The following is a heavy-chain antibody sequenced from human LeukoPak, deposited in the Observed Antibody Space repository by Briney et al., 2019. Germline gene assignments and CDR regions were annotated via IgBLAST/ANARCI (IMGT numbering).Heavy chain of an antibody. CDR1: GYRFTSYY. D-gene: IGHD1-26*01. V-gene: IGHV1-2*02. J-gene: IGHJ3*02. Sequence: ASVKVSCKASGYRFTSYYLHWVRQAPGQGLEWMGWINPDSGGTNFAQKFQGRVTMTGDTSISTVYMELSRLTSDDAAVYYCARDRGSYFHDAFDIWGQGTMVTVSS. CDR2: INPDSGGT. CDR3: ARDRGSYFHDAFDI.